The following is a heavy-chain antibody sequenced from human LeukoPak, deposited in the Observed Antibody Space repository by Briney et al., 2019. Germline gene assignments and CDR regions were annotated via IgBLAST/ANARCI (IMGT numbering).Heavy chain of an antibody. Sequence: PGGSLRLSCAASGFTFSSYAMSWVRQAPGKGLEWVSAISGSGGSTYYADSVKGRFTISRDNSKNTLYLQMNSLRAEDTAVYYCAKFACGGDCYNALLRPYYFDYWGQGTLVTVSS. CDR3: AKFACGGDCYNALLRPYYFDY. CDR2: ISGSGGST. J-gene: IGHJ4*02. CDR1: GFTFSSYA. V-gene: IGHV3-23*01. D-gene: IGHD2-21*02.